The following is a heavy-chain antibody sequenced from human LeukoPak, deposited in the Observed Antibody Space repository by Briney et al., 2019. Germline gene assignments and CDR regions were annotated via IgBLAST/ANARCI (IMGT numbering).Heavy chain of an antibody. CDR1: GYSFTSYW. CDR3: ASRGITMVRGSYYYYGMDV. CDR2: IDPSDSYT. Sequence: GESLMISCKGSGYSFTSYWISWVRQMPGKGLEWMGRIDPSDSYTNYSPSFQGHVTISADKSISTAYLQWSSLKASDTAMYYCASRGITMVRGSYYYYGMDVWGQGTTVTVSS. J-gene: IGHJ6*02. D-gene: IGHD3-10*01. V-gene: IGHV5-10-1*01.